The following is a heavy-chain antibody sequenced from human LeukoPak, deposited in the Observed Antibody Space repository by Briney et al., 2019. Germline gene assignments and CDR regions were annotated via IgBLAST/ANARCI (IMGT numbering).Heavy chain of an antibody. V-gene: IGHV3-23*01. CDR1: GFIFSSYA. CDR2: IGGSGGST. D-gene: IGHD2-15*01. J-gene: IGHJ4*02. Sequence: GGSLRLSCAASGFIFSSYAMSWVRQAPGKGLEWVSAIGGSGGSTNYADSVKGRFTISRDNSKNTLYLQMDSLRVEDTAVYYCAKHIYCGAGSCYLFDYWGQGTLVTVSS. CDR3: AKHIYCGAGSCYLFDY.